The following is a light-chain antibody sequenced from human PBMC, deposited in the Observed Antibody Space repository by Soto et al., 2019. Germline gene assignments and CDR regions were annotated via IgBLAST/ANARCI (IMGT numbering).Light chain of an antibody. V-gene: IGKV1-39*01. CDR1: QSINSY. CDR3: QQSYNTVT. CDR2: GAS. Sequence: DIQMTQSPFSLSASVGDRVIITCRASQSINSYLSWYQQKPGKAPNLLIYGASSLQSGVPSRFSGSGSGTEFTLTISSLQPEDFATYYCQQSYNTVTFGPGTKVDIK. J-gene: IGKJ3*01.